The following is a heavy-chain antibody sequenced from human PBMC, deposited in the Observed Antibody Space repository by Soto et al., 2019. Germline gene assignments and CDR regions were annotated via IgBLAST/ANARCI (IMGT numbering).Heavy chain of an antibody. Sequence: SETLSLTCTVSGGSIGSSSYYWGWIRQPPGKGLEWIGSIYYSGSTYYNPSLKSRVTISVDTSKNQFSLKLSSVTAADTAVYYCARHNYDFWSGYYVNNWFDPWGQGTLVTVSS. V-gene: IGHV4-39*01. J-gene: IGHJ5*02. CDR2: IYYSGST. CDR3: ARHNYDFWSGYYVNNWFDP. CDR1: GGSIGSSSYY. D-gene: IGHD3-3*01.